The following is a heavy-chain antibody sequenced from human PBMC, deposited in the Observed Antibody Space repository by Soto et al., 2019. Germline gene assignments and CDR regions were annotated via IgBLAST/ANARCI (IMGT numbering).Heavy chain of an antibody. D-gene: IGHD4-17*01. CDR1: GYSFTDYK. CDR2: VDPNGGGS. CDR3: ATWVDYGDFEGFDF. Sequence: ASVKVSCKTSGYSFTDYKLHWVRQAPGQGLEWMGWVDPNGGGSNSAQKFQGSVTMTWDTSITTAYLDLTRLTTNDTATYCCATWVDYGDFEGFDFWG. V-gene: IGHV1-2*04. J-gene: IGHJ4*01.